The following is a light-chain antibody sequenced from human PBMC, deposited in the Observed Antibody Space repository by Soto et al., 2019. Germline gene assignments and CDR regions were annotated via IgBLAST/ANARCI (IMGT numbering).Light chain of an antibody. Sequence: EIVLTQSPGTLSLSPGERATLSCRASQSVSSTYLAWYQRKPGQAPRLLIYGASSRATGIPDRFSGSGSGTGFTLTISRLEPEDFAVYYCQQYGSPPQTFGQGTKLEIK. V-gene: IGKV3-20*01. CDR2: GAS. J-gene: IGKJ2*01. CDR1: QSVSSTY. CDR3: QQYGSPPQT.